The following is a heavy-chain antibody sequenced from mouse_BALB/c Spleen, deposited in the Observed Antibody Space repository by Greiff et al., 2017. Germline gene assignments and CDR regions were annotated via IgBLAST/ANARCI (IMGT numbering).Heavy chain of an antibody. V-gene: IGHV2-6-7*01. Sequence: QVQLKESGPGLVAPSQSLSITCTVSGFSLTGYGVNWVRQPPGKGLEWLGMIWGDGSTDYNSALKSRLNISKDNSKSQVFLKMNSLQTDDTARYYCARRGDSYDAMDYWGQGTSVTVSS. CDR1: GFSLTGYG. J-gene: IGHJ4*01. CDR3: ARRGDSYDAMDY. CDR2: IWGDGST.